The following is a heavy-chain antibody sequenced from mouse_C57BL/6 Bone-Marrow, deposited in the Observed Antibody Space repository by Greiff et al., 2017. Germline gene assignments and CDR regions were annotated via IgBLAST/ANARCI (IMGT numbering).Heavy chain of an antibody. Sequence: QVQLQQPGAELVRPGSSVKLSCKASGYTFTSYWMHWVKQRPIQGLEWIGNIDPSDSETHYNQKFKDKATLTVAKSSSTAYMQLSSLTSEDSAVYYCASDSNWYFDVWGTGTTVTVSS. CDR1: GYTFTSYW. D-gene: IGHD2-5*01. J-gene: IGHJ1*03. CDR3: ASDSNWYFDV. V-gene: IGHV1-52*01. CDR2: IDPSDSET.